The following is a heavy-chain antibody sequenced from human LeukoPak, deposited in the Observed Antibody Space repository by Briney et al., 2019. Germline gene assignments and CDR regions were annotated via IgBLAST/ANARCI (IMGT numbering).Heavy chain of an antibody. CDR3: ARGGGYCSGGSRYSYPYYYYYMDV. D-gene: IGHD2-15*01. Sequence: ASVKVSCKASGYTFTGYYMHWVRQAPGQGLGWMGWINPNSGGTNYAQKFQGRVTMTRDTSISTAYMELSRLRSDDTAVYYCARGGGYCSGGSRYSYPYYYYYMDVWGKGTRVTVSS. V-gene: IGHV1-2*02. J-gene: IGHJ6*03. CDR2: INPNSGGT. CDR1: GYTFTGYY.